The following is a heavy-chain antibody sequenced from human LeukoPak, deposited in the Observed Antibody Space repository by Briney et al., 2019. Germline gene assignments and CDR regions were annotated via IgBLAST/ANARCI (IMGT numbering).Heavy chain of an antibody. V-gene: IGHV3-48*03. CDR3: ARDRGSSWSDYYYYYGMDV. D-gene: IGHD6-13*01. Sequence: QAGGSLRLSCAASGFTFSSYEMNWVRQAPGKGLEWVSYISSSGSTIYYADSVKGRFTISRDNAKNSLYLQMNSLRAEDTAVYYYARDRGSSWSDYYYYYGMDVWGQGTTVTVSS. CDR2: ISSSGSTI. J-gene: IGHJ6*02. CDR1: GFTFSSYE.